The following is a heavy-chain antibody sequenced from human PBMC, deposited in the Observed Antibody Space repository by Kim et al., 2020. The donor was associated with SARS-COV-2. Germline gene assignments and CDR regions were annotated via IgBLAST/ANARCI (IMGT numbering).Heavy chain of an antibody. Sequence: GGSLRLSCAASGFTFSSYAMSWVRQAPGKGLEWVSAISGSGGSTYYADSVKGRFTISRDNSKNTLYLQMNSLRAEDTAVYYCAKDIEGVDAAMVSPWTYWGQGTLVTVSS. D-gene: IGHD5-18*01. CDR2: ISGSGGST. CDR3: AKDIEGVDAAMVSPWTY. V-gene: IGHV3-23*01. J-gene: IGHJ4*02. CDR1: GFTFSSYA.